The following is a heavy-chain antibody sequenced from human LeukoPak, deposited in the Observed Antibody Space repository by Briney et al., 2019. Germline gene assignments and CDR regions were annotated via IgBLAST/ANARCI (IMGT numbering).Heavy chain of an antibody. CDR3: AGRSGSYSA. CDR1: AGSISSSSHY. D-gene: IGHD1-26*01. Sequence: SETLSLTCTVSAGSISSSSHYWDWIRQPPGKGLEWIGSIYYRGSTYYNPSLQSRVTTYVGTSKNQFSLRLSSVTAADTAVYYCAGRSGSYSAWGQGALVTVSS. V-gene: IGHV4-39*01. J-gene: IGHJ5*02. CDR2: IYYRGST.